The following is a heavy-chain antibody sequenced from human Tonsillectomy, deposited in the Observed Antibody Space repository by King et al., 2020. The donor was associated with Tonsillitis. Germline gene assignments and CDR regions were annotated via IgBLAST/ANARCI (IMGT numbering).Heavy chain of an antibody. D-gene: IGHD3-16*01. V-gene: IGHV3-30*18. CDR1: GFTFSNYG. J-gene: IGHJ2*01. CDR2: IAYDASYE. Sequence: VQLVESGGGVVQPGRSLRLSCAASGFTFSNYGMHWVRQAPGKGLEWVALIAYDASYENYADSVEGRFAISRDNSKNTLYLEMNSLRVEDTDVYYCAKVGIGLSDWYFDLWGRGTLVTVSS. CDR3: AKVGIGLSDWYFDL.